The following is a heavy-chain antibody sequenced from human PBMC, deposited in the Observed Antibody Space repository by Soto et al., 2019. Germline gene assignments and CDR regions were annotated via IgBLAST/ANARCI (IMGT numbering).Heavy chain of an antibody. D-gene: IGHD3-10*01. J-gene: IGHJ5*02. Sequence: EVQVLESGGGSVQPGGSLRLSCVGSGFTFSSYDMNWVRQAPGKGPEWVAGISGSGDTTYYADSVKGRFTISRDNSKHTVDLQMNSLRAEDTAVYYCAKGVPGRGLLARIGSGRHSIAWGQGTLVTVSS. CDR1: GFTFSSYD. CDR2: ISGSGDTT. CDR3: AKGVPGRGLLARIGSGRHSIA. V-gene: IGHV3-23*01.